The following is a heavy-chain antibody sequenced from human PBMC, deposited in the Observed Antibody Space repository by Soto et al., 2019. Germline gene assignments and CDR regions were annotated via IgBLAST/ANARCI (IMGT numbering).Heavy chain of an antibody. V-gene: IGHV3-74*01. CDR3: IRIRRGDGYTFGY. CDR2: INTDGSTT. Sequence: EVQLVESGGVSVQPGGSLRLSCTASGLTLSNYWMHWVRQAPGKGLVWVSRINTDGSTTTYADSVKGRFTISRDNAKNTLCLQMNSLRDEDTAVYYCIRIRRGDGYTFGYWGQGPLVPVSS. D-gene: IGHD5-12*01. CDR1: GLTLSNYW. J-gene: IGHJ4*02.